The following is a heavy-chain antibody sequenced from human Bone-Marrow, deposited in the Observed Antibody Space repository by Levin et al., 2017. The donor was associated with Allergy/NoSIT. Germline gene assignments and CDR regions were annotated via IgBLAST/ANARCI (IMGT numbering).Heavy chain of an antibody. D-gene: IGHD6-13*01. CDR3: AREPLSSSWNFDS. V-gene: IGHV3-33*01. CDR2: IWYDGTTK. J-gene: IGHJ4*02. CDR1: GFIFSTYG. Sequence: GGSLRLSCATSGFIFSTYGMHWVRQAPGKGLEWVAIIWYDGTTKHYADSVKGRFTISRDNSQNTLFLQMNSLRAEDTAVYYCAREPLSSSWNFDSWGQGTLVTVSS.